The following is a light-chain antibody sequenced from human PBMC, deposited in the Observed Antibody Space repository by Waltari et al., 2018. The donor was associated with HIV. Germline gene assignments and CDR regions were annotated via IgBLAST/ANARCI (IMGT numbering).Light chain of an antibody. CDR2: DVS. V-gene: IGLV2-23*02. Sequence: QSALTQPASVSGSPGQSITISCTGTSSDVGGYNYVSWYQQHPGKAPKLMCYDVSKRPSGVSNRFSGSKSGNTASLTISGLQAEDEADYYCCSYAGSSTLVFGGGTKLTVL. CDR1: SSDVGGYNY. J-gene: IGLJ2*01. CDR3: CSYAGSSTLV.